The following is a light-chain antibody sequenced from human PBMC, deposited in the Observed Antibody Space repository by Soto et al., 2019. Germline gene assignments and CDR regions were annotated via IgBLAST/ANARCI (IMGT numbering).Light chain of an antibody. Sequence: EIVLTQSPPTLSVSPGERATLSCRASQSVGSKLAWYQQKPGQAPRLLMYDASKRATGIPARFSGSGSGTDFTLTISSLEPEDFAVYYCQQRDIWPWTFGQGTKVDIK. CDR1: QSVGSK. J-gene: IGKJ1*01. V-gene: IGKV3-11*01. CDR2: DAS. CDR3: QQRDIWPWT.